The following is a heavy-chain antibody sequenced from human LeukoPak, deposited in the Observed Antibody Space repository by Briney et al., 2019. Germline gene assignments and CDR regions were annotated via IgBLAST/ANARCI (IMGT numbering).Heavy chain of an antibody. J-gene: IGHJ6*03. CDR3: ARGVYGQRTRPGYYYYYYMDV. CDR2: INWNGGST. D-gene: IGHD6-6*01. CDR1: GFTFDDYG. Sequence: GGSLRLSCAASGFTFDDYGMSWVRQAPGKGLEWVSGINWNGGSTGYADSVKGRFTISRDNAKNSLYLQMNSLRAEDTALYYCARGVYGQRTRPGYYYYYYMDVWGKGTTVTVSS. V-gene: IGHV3-20*04.